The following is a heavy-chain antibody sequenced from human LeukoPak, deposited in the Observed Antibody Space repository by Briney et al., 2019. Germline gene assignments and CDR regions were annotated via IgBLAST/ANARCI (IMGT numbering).Heavy chain of an antibody. CDR1: GGTFSSYA. D-gene: IGHD2-8*01. J-gene: IGHJ5*02. V-gene: IGHV1-69*13. Sequence: ASVKVSCKSSGGTFSSYAISWVRQAPGQGLEWMGGIIPIFGTANYAQKFQGRVTITAVESTSTAYMELSSLGSEDTAVYYCATRRTNGDGWFDPWGQGTLVTVSS. CDR3: ATRRTNGDGWFDP. CDR2: IIPIFGTA.